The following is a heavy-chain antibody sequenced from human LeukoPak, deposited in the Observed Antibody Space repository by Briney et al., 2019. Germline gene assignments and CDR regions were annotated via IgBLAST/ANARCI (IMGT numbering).Heavy chain of an antibody. CDR2: ISGSGGST. Sequence: GGSLRLSCAASGFTFSNDAMSWVRQAPGKGLEWVSAISGSGGSTYYADSVKGRFTISRDDSKNTAYLQMNSLKTEDTAVYYCTRHLNAPPNGDYLYYYYMDVWGKGTTVTVSS. V-gene: IGHV3-23*01. CDR1: GFTFSNDA. D-gene: IGHD4-17*01. J-gene: IGHJ6*03. CDR3: TRHLNAPPNGDYLYYYYMDV.